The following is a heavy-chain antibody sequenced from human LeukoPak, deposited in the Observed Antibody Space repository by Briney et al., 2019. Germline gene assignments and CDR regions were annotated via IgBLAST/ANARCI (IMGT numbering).Heavy chain of an antibody. V-gene: IGHV1-18*01. CDR1: GYTFTSYG. J-gene: IGHJ4*02. CDR2: ISAYNGNT. Sequence: PSASVKVSCKASGYTFTSYGISWVRQAPGQGLEWMGWISAYNGNTNYAQKLQGRVTMTTDTSTSTAYMELRSLRSDDTAVYYCARDLLVGATIAASPVPGGYWGQGTLVTVSS. D-gene: IGHD1-26*01. CDR3: ARDLLVGATIAASPVPGGY.